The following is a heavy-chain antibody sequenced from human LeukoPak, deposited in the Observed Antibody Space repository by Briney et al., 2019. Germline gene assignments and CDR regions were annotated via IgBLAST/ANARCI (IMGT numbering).Heavy chain of an antibody. V-gene: IGHV1-2*02. CDR3: ARDVCSSTSCYVPDY. CDR2: INPNSGGT. Sequence: ASVKVSCKASGYTFTGYYMHWVRQAPGQGLEWMGWINPNSGGTNYAQKFQGRVTMTRDTSTSTAYMELSRLRSDDTAVYYCARDVCSSTSCYVPDYWGQGTLVTVSS. J-gene: IGHJ4*02. D-gene: IGHD2-2*01. CDR1: GYTFTGYY.